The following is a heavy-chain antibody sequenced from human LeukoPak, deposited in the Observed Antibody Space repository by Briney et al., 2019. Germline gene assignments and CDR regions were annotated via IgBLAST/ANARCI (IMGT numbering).Heavy chain of an antibody. V-gene: IGHV3-66*02. CDR1: GFTVSSNY. Sequence: PGGSLRLSCAASGFTVSSNYMSWVRQAPGKGLEWVSVIYSGGSTYYADSVKGRFTISRDNSKNTLYLQMNSLRAEDTAVYYCARDHWGPKGLYYSYYMDVWGKGTTVTFSS. CDR2: IYSGGST. J-gene: IGHJ6*03. D-gene: IGHD3-16*01. CDR3: ARDHWGPKGLYYSYYMDV.